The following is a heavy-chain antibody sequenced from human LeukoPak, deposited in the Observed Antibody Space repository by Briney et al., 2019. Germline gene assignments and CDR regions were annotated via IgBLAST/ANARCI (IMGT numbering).Heavy chain of an antibody. CDR2: INAYNGNT. V-gene: IGHV1-18*01. D-gene: IGHD3-16*01. J-gene: IGHJ4*02. CDR1: GYTFTSYG. Sequence: ASVKVSCKTSGYTFTSYGISWVRQAPGQGLEWMGWINAYNGNTNYAQKLQGRVTMTTDTSTSTAYMELRNLRSDDTAVYYCARGGPAARLITFGGVTDYWGQGTLVTVSS. CDR3: ARGGPAARLITFGGVTDY.